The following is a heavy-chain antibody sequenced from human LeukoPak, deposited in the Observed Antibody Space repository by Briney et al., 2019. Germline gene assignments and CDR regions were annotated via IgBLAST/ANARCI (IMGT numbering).Heavy chain of an antibody. CDR2: INAGNGNT. CDR3: ARVQSYHPRGYHRTYYFDY. CDR1: GYTFTSYA. J-gene: IGHJ4*02. V-gene: IGHV1-3*01. D-gene: IGHD5-18*01. Sequence: GASVKVSCKASGYTFTSYAMHWVRQAPGQRLEWMGWINAGNGNTKYSQKFQGRVTITRDTSASTAYMELSSLRSEDTAVYYCARVQSYHPRGYHRTYYFDYWGQGTLVTVSS.